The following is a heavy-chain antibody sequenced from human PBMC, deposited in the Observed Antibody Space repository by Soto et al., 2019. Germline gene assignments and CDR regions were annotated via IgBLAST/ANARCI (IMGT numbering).Heavy chain of an antibody. CDR3: ARVTPGNNLYYFSGLDF. D-gene: IGHD1-1*01. CDR1: GFTFDTYG. CDR2: ISYEGSNT. V-gene: IGHV3-30-3*01. J-gene: IGHJ6*02. Sequence: QVHLVESGGGVVQPGRSLRLSCVASGFTFDTYGIHWVRQAPGKGLQWVALISYEGSNTYYADSVRGRLTISRDNSKNTLYLQMNTLRPEDTGLYYCARVTPGNNLYYFSGLDFWGQGTSVTVSS.